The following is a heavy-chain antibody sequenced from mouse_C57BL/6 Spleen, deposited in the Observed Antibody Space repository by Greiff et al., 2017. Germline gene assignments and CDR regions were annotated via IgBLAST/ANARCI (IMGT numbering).Heavy chain of an antibody. CDR3: AKHTDYSNYDAMDY. Sequence: EVQRVESGGDLVKPGGSLKLSCAASGFTFSSYGMSWVRLTPDKRLEWVATISSGGSHTYYPDSVKGRFTISRDNAKNTLYLHMSSLKSEDTAMYYCAKHTDYSNYDAMDYWGQGTSVTVSS. V-gene: IGHV5-6*01. CDR2: ISSGGSHT. J-gene: IGHJ4*01. CDR1: GFTFSSYG. D-gene: IGHD2-5*01.